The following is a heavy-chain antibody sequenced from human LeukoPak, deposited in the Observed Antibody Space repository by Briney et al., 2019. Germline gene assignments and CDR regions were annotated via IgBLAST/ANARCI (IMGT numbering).Heavy chain of an antibody. CDR2: ISWNSGSI. Sequence: GGSLRLSCAASGFTFDDYAMHWVRQAPGKGLEWVSGISWNSGSIGYADSVKGRFTISRDNAKNSLYLQMNSLRAEDTASYYCAKVSAAGEYFQHWGQGTLVTVSS. D-gene: IGHD6-13*01. CDR1: GFTFDDYA. J-gene: IGHJ1*01. CDR3: AKVSAAGEYFQH. V-gene: IGHV3-9*01.